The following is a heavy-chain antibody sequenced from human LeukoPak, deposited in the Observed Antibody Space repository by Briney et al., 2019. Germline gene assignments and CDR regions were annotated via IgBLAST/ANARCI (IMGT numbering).Heavy chain of an antibody. CDR3: ARAVTGRDRLAHFYYLDV. V-gene: IGHV4-59*01. CDR1: GGSINTNY. D-gene: IGHD6-19*01. Sequence: SETLSLTCAVSGGSINTNYWNWIRQSPGKGLEWIGDISNIGSTNYNPSLKSRVTISRDTSKNQFSLTLRFVTAADTAVYYCARAVTGRDRLAHFYYLDVWGKGTRVTVSS. J-gene: IGHJ6*03. CDR2: ISNIGST.